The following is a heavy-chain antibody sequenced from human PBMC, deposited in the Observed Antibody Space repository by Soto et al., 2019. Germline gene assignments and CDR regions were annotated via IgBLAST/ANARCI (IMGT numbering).Heavy chain of an antibody. V-gene: IGHV2-5*02. CDR3: AHSSDSRGWYRIPGWFDP. J-gene: IGHJ5*02. CDR1: GFSLSTSGVG. CDR2: IYWDDDK. Sequence: QITLKESGPTLVKPTQTLTLTCTFSGFSLSTSGVGVGWIRQPPGKALEWLALIYWDDDKRYSPSLKSRLTTTKDTSKNQVVLTMTNMDPVDTATYYCAHSSDSRGWYRIPGWFDPWGQGTLVTVSS. D-gene: IGHD6-19*01.